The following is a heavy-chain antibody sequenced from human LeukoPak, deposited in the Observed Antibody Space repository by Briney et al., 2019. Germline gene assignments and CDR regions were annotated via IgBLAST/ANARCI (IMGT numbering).Heavy chain of an antibody. Sequence: GGSLRLSCAASGFTFSNYWMSWVRQAPGKGLEWVANIKQDGSDKYYVDSVKGRFTISRDNAKNSLYLQMNSLRAEDTAVYYCASMDGYTGGWGQGTLVTVSS. D-gene: IGHD5-24*01. J-gene: IGHJ4*02. CDR2: IKQDGSDK. CDR3: ASMDGYTGG. CDR1: GFTFSNYW. V-gene: IGHV3-7*01.